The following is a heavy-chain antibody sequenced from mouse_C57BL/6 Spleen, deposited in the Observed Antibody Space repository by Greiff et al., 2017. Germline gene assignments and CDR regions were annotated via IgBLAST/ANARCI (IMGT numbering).Heavy chain of an antibody. CDR1: GFSLTSYG. V-gene: IGHV2-6*01. CDR2: IWGVGST. CDR3: ASGSRSYAMDY. Sequence: QVQLQQSGPGLVAPSQSLSITCTVSGFSLTSYGVDWVRQSPGKGLEWLGVIWGVGSTNYNSALKSRLSISKDNSKSQVFLKMNSLQTDDTAMYYCASGSRSYAMDYWGQGTSVTVSS. D-gene: IGHD1-1*01. J-gene: IGHJ4*01.